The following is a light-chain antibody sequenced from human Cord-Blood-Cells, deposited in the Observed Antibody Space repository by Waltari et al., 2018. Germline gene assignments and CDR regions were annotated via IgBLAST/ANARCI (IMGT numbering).Light chain of an antibody. CDR1: QSISSY. Sequence: DIQMTQSPSSLSASVGDRVTITCRASQSISSYLNWYQQKPGKAPKLLIYAASSLQSGVPSRFSGSGSGTDFTLTISSLQPEDFATDYCQQRYSTLTFGGGTKVEIK. J-gene: IGKJ4*01. CDR2: AAS. V-gene: IGKV1-39*01. CDR3: QQRYSTLT.